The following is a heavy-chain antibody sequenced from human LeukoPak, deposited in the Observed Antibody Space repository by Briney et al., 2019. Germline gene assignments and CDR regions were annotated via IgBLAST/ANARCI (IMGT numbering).Heavy chain of an antibody. J-gene: IGHJ4*02. CDR2: INPSGGST. CDR3: AREVEMATITNFDY. CDR1: GYTFTSYY. Sequence: ASVKVSCKASGYTFTSYYMHWVRQAPGQGLKWMGIINPSGGSTSYAQKLQGRVTMTRDTSTSTVYMELSSLRSEDTGVYYCAREVEMATITNFDYWGQGTLVTVSS. V-gene: IGHV1-46*01. D-gene: IGHD5-24*01.